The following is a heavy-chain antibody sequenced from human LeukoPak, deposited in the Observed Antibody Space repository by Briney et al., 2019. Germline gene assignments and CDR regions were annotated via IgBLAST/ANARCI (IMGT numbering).Heavy chain of an antibody. CDR3: ARDRAVKGIAAAQGGELDY. D-gene: IGHD6-13*01. J-gene: IGHJ4*02. CDR1: GGSISSSNW. CDR2: IYHSGST. V-gene: IGHV4-4*02. Sequence: SETLSLTCAVSGGSISSSNWWSWVRQPPGKGLEWTGEIYHSGSTNYNPSLKSRVTISVDKSKNQFSLKLSSVTAADTAVYYCARDRAVKGIAAAQGGELDYWGQGTLVTVSS.